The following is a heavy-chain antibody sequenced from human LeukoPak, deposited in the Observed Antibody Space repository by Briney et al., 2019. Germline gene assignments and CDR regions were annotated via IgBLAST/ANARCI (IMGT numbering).Heavy chain of an antibody. J-gene: IGHJ4*02. Sequence: GGSLRLSCAASGFTFSSYSMNWVRQAPGKGLEWLSYISTTSSTMYYADSVKGRFTISRDNAKNSLYLQMNSLRAEDTAVYYCARYCRGGICTKGFDYLGQGTLVTVSS. D-gene: IGHD2-15*01. CDR1: GFTFSSYS. V-gene: IGHV3-48*01. CDR2: ISTTSSTM. CDR3: ARYCRGGICTKGFDY.